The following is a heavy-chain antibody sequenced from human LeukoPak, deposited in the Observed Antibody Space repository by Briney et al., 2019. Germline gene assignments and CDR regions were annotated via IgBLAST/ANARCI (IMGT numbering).Heavy chain of an antibody. J-gene: IGHJ4*02. CDR1: GYTFTGYY. CDR2: INPNSGGT. V-gene: IGHV1-2*06. CDR3: ARDHYDFWSGYYTGLAY. Sequence: GASVKVSCXASGYTFTGYYMHWVRQAPGQGLEWMGRINPNSGGTNYAQKFQGRVTMTRDTSISTAYMELSRLRSDDTAVYYCARDHYDFWSGYYTGLAYWGQGTLVTVSS. D-gene: IGHD3-3*01.